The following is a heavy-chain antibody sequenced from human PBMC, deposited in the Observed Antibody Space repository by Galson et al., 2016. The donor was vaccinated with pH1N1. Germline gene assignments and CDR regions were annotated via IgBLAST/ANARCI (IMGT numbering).Heavy chain of an antibody. Sequence: PALVKPTQTLTLTCTFSGFSLSTSGMCVSWIRQPPGKALEWLALIDWDDDKYYSTSLKTRLTISKGTSKNQVVLTMTNMDPVDTATYYCARIYYGDYVGYFDYWGQGTLVTVSS. CDR2: IDWDDDK. J-gene: IGHJ4*02. CDR1: GFSLSTSGMC. V-gene: IGHV2-70*01. D-gene: IGHD4-17*01. CDR3: ARIYYGDYVGYFDY.